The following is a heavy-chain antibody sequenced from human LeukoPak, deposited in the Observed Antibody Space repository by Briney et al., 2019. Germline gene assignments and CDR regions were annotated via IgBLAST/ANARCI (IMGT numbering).Heavy chain of an antibody. CDR2: ISSSDSYI. CDR1: GFTFSSYS. J-gene: IGHJ4*02. D-gene: IGHD3-10*01. CDR3: ARDQGAARRGLDC. Sequence: GGSLRLSCAASGFTFSSYSMNWVRQAPGKGLEWVSSISSSDSYIYYADSVKGRFTISRDNAKNSLYLQMNSLRAEDTAVYYCARDQGAARRGLDCWGQGTLVTVSS. V-gene: IGHV3-21*01.